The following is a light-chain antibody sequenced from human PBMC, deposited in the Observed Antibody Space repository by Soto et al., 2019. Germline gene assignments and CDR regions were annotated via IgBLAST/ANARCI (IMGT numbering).Light chain of an antibody. Sequence: QSALTQPASVSGSPGQSITISCTGTSSDVGGYNYVSWYQQHPGKAPKLMIYEVSNRPSGLYNLFSGSRSGNSGSLTISGLQSEYEAEYYSNSYTSSSTFGFGTGTKLTVL. CDR1: SSDVGGYNY. J-gene: IGLJ1*01. V-gene: IGLV2-14*01. CDR3: NSYTSSSTFG. CDR2: EVS.